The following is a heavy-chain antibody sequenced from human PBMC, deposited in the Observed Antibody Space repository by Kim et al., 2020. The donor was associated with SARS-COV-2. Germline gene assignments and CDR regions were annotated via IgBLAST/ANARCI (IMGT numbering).Heavy chain of an antibody. D-gene: IGHD3-9*01. V-gene: IGHV2-5*02. J-gene: IGHJ5*02. CDR2: IYWDDDV. CDR1: GFSLSTDGLD. Sequence: SGPTLVNPTQTLTLTCSFSGFSLSTDGLDGLGVGWIRQPPGKALEWLAVIYWDDDVRYNPSLKSRLTITKDTAKKQVVLRMGNVDPADTATYFCAHTSPTGYWNSPWFDPWGQGILVTVSS. CDR3: AHTSPTGYWNSPWFDP.